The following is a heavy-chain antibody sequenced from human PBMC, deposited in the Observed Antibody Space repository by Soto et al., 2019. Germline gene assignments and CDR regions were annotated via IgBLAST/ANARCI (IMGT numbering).Heavy chain of an antibody. CDR2: IYYSGST. V-gene: IGHV4-59*01. J-gene: IGHJ1*01. CDR1: GGSISSYY. CDR3: ARGKGYGDYVSYFQH. Sequence: SETLSLTCTVSGGSISSYYWSWIRQPPGKGLEWIGYIYYSGSTNYNPSLKSRVTISVDTSKNQFSLKLSSVTAADTAVYYCARGKGYGDYVSYFQHWGQGTLVTVSS. D-gene: IGHD4-17*01.